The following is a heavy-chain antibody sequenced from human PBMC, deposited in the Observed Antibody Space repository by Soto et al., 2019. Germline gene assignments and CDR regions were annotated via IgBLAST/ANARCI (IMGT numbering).Heavy chain of an antibody. V-gene: IGHV5-10-1*01. J-gene: IGHJ5*02. D-gene: IGHD2-2*01. Sequence: GESLKISCTGFGYTFTTFWISWVRQMPGKGLEWMGRIDPRDSYVNYSPSFQGHVTISVDKSISTAYLQWGSLKASDTAMYYCARLYCTTSTCDSWFDPWGQGTLVTVSS. CDR2: IDPRDSYV. CDR3: ARLYCTTSTCDSWFDP. CDR1: GYTFTTFW.